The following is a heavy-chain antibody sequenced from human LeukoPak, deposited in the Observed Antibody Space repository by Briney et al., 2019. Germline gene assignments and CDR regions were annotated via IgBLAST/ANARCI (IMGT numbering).Heavy chain of an antibody. D-gene: IGHD5-24*01. CDR2: INNRGNT. CDR1: GGSVSGYY. Sequence: PSETLSLTCAVDGGSVSGYYWSWIRQPPGKGLEWIGEINNRGNTNYNQSLKHRVTISVDTYKNPFSLKLSSVTAADTAVYYCASREMATIDIGGQGTLVTVSS. CDR3: ASREMATIDI. J-gene: IGHJ4*02. V-gene: IGHV4-34*01.